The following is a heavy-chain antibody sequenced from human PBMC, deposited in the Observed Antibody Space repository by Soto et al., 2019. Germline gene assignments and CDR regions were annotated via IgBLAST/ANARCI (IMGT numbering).Heavy chain of an antibody. J-gene: IGHJ2*01. Sequence: QVQLVESGGGVVQPGTSLRLSCAASGFTFSSHGMHWVRQAPGKGLDWVALIWFDGGNKYYSDSVKGRFTISRDDSKNTLFLQMNSLRAEDTAVYYCARDETSGCQLLQYHRWCFDLWGRGTLVTVSS. CDR3: ARDETSGCQLLQYHRWCFDL. D-gene: IGHD6-19*01. V-gene: IGHV3-33*01. CDR1: GFTFSSHG. CDR2: IWFDGGNK.